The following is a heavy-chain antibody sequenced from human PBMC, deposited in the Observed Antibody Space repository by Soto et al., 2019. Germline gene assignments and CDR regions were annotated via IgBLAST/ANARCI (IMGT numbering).Heavy chain of an antibody. J-gene: IGHJ6*02. CDR2: ISSDGINK. Sequence: GGSLRLSCAASGFTFSSYAMHWVRQAPGKGLEWVVVISSDGINKYYVDSVKGRFTISRDNSKKTVWLQMNSLRPDDTAVYYCARDLVVGAASHYYSMGVWGQGTTVTVSS. CDR1: GFTFSSYA. D-gene: IGHD2-15*01. CDR3: ARDLVVGAASHYYSMGV. V-gene: IGHV3-30*03.